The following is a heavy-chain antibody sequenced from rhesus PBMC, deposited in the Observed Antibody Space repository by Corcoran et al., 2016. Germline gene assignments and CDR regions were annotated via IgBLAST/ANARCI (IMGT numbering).Heavy chain of an antibody. CDR1: GGSISDSYR. CDR3: VRGDFCTGGGCHFDF. J-gene: IGHJ4*01. Sequence: QVQLQESGPGVVKPSETLSLTCVVSGGSISDSYRWSWIRQPPGKGLEWIGYIHGSYTNPNYNPSLKSRVTISNDPSKNQFSLKLSSVTAADTAVYYCVRGDFCTGGGCHFDFWGQGVLVTVSS. CDR2: IHGSYTNP. V-gene: IGHV4S10*01. D-gene: IGHD2-21*01.